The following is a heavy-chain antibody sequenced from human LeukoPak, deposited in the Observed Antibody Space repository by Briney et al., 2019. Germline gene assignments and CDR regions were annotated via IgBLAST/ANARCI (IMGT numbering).Heavy chain of an antibody. CDR2: ISAYNGNT. CDR1: GYTFTRYG. V-gene: IGHV1-18*01. D-gene: IGHD4-17*01. J-gene: IGHJ4*02. Sequence: ASVKVSCKASGYTFTRYGISWVRQAAGQGLEWVGWISAYNGNTNYAQKLQGRVTMTTDTSTSTAYMELRSLRSDDTAVYYCARDQSSYGDYEDHWGQGTLVTVSS. CDR3: ARDQSSYGDYEDH.